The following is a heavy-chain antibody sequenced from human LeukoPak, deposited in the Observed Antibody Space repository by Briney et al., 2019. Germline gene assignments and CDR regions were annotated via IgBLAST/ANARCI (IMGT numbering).Heavy chain of an antibody. CDR3: ARAPSSSSWYSHYYMDV. CDR2: IIPIFGTA. V-gene: IGHV1-69*05. CDR1: GGTFSSYA. Sequence: ASVKVSCKASGGTFSSYAISWVRQAPGQGLEWMGGIIPIFGTANYAQKFQGRVTITTDESTSTAYMELSSLRSEDTAVYYCARAPSSSSWYSHYYMDVWGKGTTVTVSS. J-gene: IGHJ6*03. D-gene: IGHD6-13*01.